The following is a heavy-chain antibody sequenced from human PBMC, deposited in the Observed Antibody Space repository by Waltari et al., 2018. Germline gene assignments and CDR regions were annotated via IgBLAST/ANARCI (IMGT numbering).Heavy chain of an antibody. V-gene: IGHV5-51*03. D-gene: IGHD3-22*01. Sequence: EVQLVQSGAAVINPGESLKISCKGPGYTFTNYWIGWVRQMSGKGLEWMGIIYPGDSDITYSPSFQGQVTISADKSISTAYLQWSSLKASDTAIYYCAKLNDSNAYYRGFDYWGQGTLVTVSS. J-gene: IGHJ4*02. CDR2: IYPGDSDI. CDR3: AKLNDSNAYYRGFDY. CDR1: GYTFTNYW.